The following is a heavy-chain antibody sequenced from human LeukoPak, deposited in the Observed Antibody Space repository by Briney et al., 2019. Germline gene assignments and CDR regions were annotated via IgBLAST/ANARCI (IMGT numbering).Heavy chain of an antibody. D-gene: IGHD1-26*01. CDR3: AKGGSVATTYYFDY. V-gene: IGHV3-23*01. Sequence: GGSLRLSCAASGFTFSSYAMSWVRQAPGNGLEWVSGISGSGGSTNYADSVRGRFTISRDNSKNTLYLQLNSLRAEDTAVYYCAKGGSVATTYYFDYWGQGTLVTVSS. CDR1: GFTFSSYA. CDR2: ISGSGGST. J-gene: IGHJ4*02.